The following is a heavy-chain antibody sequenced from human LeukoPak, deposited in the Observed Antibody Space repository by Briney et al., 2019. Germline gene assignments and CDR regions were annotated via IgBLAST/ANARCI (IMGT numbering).Heavy chain of an antibody. D-gene: IGHD1-26*01. J-gene: IGHJ4*02. CDR1: GGSISSNNW. CDR3: ARTRNGAPDY. V-gene: IGHV4-4*02. Sequence: SGTLSLTCAVSGGSISSNNWWSWVRQPPGKGLEWIGEISHSGSTNYIPSLKSRVTISVDKSKNQFSLELNSMTAADTAVYYCARTRNGAPDYWGQGTLVTVSS. CDR2: ISHSGST.